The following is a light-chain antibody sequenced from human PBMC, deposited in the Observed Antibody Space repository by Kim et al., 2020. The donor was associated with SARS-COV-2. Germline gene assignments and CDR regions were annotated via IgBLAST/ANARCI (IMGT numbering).Light chain of an antibody. CDR2: GAS. J-gene: IGKJ1*01. CDR1: QSFTSSQ. Sequence: TLSLYPGERATPSCRASQSFTSSQLAWYQQKPGQAPRLLTYGASSRATGIPDRFSGSASGTDFTLTIDRLEPEDFAVYYCQQSTTFGQGTKVDIK. V-gene: IGKV3-20*01. CDR3: QQSTT.